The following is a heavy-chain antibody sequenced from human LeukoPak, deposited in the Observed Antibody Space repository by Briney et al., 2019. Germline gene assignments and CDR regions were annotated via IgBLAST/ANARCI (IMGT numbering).Heavy chain of an antibody. D-gene: IGHD3-22*01. Sequence: GGSLRLSCGASGFTFNHYGMHWVRQAPGKGLEWVAFIRYDGNAQFYADSVRGRFTFSRDNSKNTRYLQMNSLRPEDTAVYFCAKRHNYELDYWGQGTQVTGSS. V-gene: IGHV3-30*02. CDR3: AKRHNYELDY. J-gene: IGHJ4*02. CDR2: IRYDGNAQ. CDR1: GFTFNHYG.